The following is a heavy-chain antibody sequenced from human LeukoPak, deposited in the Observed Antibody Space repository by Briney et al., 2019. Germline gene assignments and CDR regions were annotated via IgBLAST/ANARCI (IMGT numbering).Heavy chain of an antibody. Sequence: QPGGSLRLSCVGSGFTFSDYGIYWVRQAPGKGLEHVSAISSTGTYTYYANSVRCRFTISRDNSKNTLYLQMGSLRAEDMAVYYCARGPTVTTFNAFDIWGHGTMVTVSS. CDR3: ARGPTVTTFNAFDI. CDR1: GFTFSDYG. D-gene: IGHD4-17*01. J-gene: IGHJ3*02. CDR2: ISSTGTYT. V-gene: IGHV3-64*01.